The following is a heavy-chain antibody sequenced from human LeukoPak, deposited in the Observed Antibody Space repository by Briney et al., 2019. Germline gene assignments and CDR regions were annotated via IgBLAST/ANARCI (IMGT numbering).Heavy chain of an antibody. V-gene: IGHV5-51*01. CDR2: IYPGDSDT. CDR3: ARHLYYYGSRPTPTAFDI. CDR1: GYSFTSYW. Sequence: GESLKISCKGSGYSFTSYWIGWVRQMPGKGLEWMGIIYPGDSDTRCSPSFQGQVTISADKSISTAYLQWSSLKASDTAMYYCARHLYYYGSRPTPTAFDIWGQGTMVTVSS. D-gene: IGHD3-22*01. J-gene: IGHJ3*02.